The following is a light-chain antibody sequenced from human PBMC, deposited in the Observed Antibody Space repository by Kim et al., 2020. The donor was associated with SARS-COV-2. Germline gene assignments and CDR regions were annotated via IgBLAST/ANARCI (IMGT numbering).Light chain of an antibody. V-gene: IGLV3-19*01. CDR3: CSRQSSGDRLA. J-gene: IGLJ2*01. CDR2: GDD. CDR1: SLRTFP. Sequence: SSELTQDPPVSVALGQTVRITCQGASLRTFPASWFQQRSGQAPVLIVYGDDFRPSEVPERFSASASGDTSSLTITATRAEDEADYYCCSRQSSGDRLAFG.